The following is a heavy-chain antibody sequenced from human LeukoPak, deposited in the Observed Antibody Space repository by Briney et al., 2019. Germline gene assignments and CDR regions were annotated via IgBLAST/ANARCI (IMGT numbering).Heavy chain of an antibody. D-gene: IGHD4-23*01. V-gene: IGHV3-23*01. CDR1: GFTFSKYA. CDR3: AKDPPILRWSFDY. J-gene: IGHJ4*02. CDR2: IRADGGGT. Sequence: GGSLRLSCTGSGFTFSKYALIWVRRAPGQALEWISAIRADGGGTSYAAAVKGRFTVSRDNSKNTLYLQMNSLRAEDTAVYYCAKDPPILRWSFDYWGQGTLVTVSS.